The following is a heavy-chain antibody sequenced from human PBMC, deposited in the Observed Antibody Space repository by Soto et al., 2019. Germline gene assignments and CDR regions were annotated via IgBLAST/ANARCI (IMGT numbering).Heavy chain of an antibody. CDR1: GFTFSDYY. J-gene: IGHJ6*02. Sequence: GGSLRLSCAASGFTFSDYYMSWIRQAPGKGLEWVSYISSSGSTIYYAGSVKGRFTISRDNAKNSLYLQMNSLRAEDTAVYYCARDKRYYDFWSGYRETYYGMDVWGQGTTVTVSS. CDR2: ISSSGSTI. CDR3: ARDKRYYDFWSGYRETYYGMDV. D-gene: IGHD3-3*01. V-gene: IGHV3-11*01.